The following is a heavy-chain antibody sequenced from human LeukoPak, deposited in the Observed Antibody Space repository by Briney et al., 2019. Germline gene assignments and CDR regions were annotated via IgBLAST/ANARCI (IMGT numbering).Heavy chain of an antibody. CDR1: GCSFTSYW. J-gene: IGHJ3*02. V-gene: IGHV5-51*01. CDR3: ARSGDGYNYSPRIPPNI. CDR2: IYPGDSDT. Sequence: GESLKISCKGSGCSFTSYWIGWVRQMPGKGLEWMGIIYPGDSDTRYSPSFQGQVTISADKSISTAYLQWSSLKASDTAMYYCARSGDGYNYSPRIPPNIWGQGTMVTVSS. D-gene: IGHD5-24*01.